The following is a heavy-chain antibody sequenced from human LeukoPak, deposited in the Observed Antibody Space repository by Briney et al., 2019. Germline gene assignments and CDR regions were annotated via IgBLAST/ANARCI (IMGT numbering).Heavy chain of an antibody. D-gene: IGHD2-15*01. J-gene: IGHJ5*02. CDR3: ARKTKTPNRGFDP. CDR2: INHSGST. CDR1: GGSFSGYY. V-gene: IGHV4-34*01. Sequence: SETLSLTCAVYGGSFSGYYWSWIRQPPGKGLEWIGEINHSGSTNYNPSLKSRVTISVDTSKNQFSLKLSSVTAADTAVYYCARKTKTPNRGFDPWGQGTLVTVSS.